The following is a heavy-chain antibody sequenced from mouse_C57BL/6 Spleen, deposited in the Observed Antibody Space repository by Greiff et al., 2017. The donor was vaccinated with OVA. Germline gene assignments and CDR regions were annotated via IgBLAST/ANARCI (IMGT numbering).Heavy chain of an antibody. CDR1: GFSFNTYA. D-gene: IGHD1-3*01. J-gene: IGHJ1*03. CDR2: IRSKSNNYAT. CDR3: VRHITGHWYFDV. V-gene: IGHV10-1*01. Sequence: DVKLVESGGGLVQPKGSLKLSCAASGFSFNTYAMNWVRQAPGKGLEWVARIRSKSNNYATYYADSVKDRFTISRDDSESMLYLQMNNLKTEDTAMYYCVRHITGHWYFDVWGTGTTVTVSS.